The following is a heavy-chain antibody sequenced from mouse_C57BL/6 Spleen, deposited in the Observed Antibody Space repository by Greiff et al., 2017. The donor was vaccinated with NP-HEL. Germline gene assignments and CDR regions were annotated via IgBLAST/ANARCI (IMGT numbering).Heavy chain of an antibody. CDR3: ARWYDYRRGGYAMDY. CDR1: GYTFTSYW. Sequence: VQLQQPGAELVRPGSSVKLSCKASGYTFTSYWMHWVKQRPIQGLEWIGNIDPSDSETHYNQKFKDKATLTVDKSSSTAYMQLSSLTSEDSAVYYCARWYDYRRGGYAMDYWGQGTSVTVSS. V-gene: IGHV1-52*01. D-gene: IGHD2-4*01. J-gene: IGHJ4*01. CDR2: IDPSDSET.